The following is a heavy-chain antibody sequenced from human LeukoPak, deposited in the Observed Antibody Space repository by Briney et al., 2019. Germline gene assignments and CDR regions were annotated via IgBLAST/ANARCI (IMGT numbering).Heavy chain of an antibody. D-gene: IGHD3-3*01. V-gene: IGHV3-30*02. Sequence: PGGSLRLSCAASGFAFSSYGIHWVRQAPGKGLEWVAFIRYDGNNKYYADSVKGRLTISRDNSKNTLYLQMNSLRAEETAVYYCAKDIGFLEWLLTFDYWGQGTLVTVSS. CDR2: IRYDGNNK. CDR1: GFAFSSYG. J-gene: IGHJ4*02. CDR3: AKDIGFLEWLLTFDY.